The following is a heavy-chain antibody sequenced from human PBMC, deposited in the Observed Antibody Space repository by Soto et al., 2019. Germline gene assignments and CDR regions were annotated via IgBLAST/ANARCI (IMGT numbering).Heavy chain of an antibody. CDR2: IYSGGST. J-gene: IGHJ4*02. D-gene: IGHD3-3*01. CDR1: GFTVSSND. V-gene: IGHV3-53*01. Sequence: GGFLRLTCSASGFTVSSNDMTGVRKAPGKGLEWASVIYSGGSTYYADSVKGRFTISRDNSKNTLYLQMNSLRAEDTAVYYCARGESYDFWSGHDYWGQGTLVTLYS. CDR3: ARGESYDFWSGHDY.